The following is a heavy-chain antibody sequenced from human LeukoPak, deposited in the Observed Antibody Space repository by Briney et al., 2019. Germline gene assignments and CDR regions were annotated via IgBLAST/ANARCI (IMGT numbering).Heavy chain of an antibody. CDR2: IIPIFGTA. CDR3: ARDIPLRYYDSSGYGFDY. J-gene: IGHJ4*02. D-gene: IGHD3-22*01. Sequence: SVKVSCKASGGTFSSYAISWVRQAPGQGLEWMGRIIPIFGTANYAQKFQGRVTITTDESTSTAYMELSSLRSEDTAMYYCARDIPLRYYDSSGYGFDYWGQGTLVTVSS. CDR1: GGTFSSYA. V-gene: IGHV1-69*05.